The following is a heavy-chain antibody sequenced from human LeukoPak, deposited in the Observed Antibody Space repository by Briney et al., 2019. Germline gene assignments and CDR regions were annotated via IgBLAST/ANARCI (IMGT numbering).Heavy chain of an antibody. V-gene: IGHV3-23*01. CDR2: LSGSGGST. D-gene: IGHD5-18*01. CDR3: AKDYRYTYGFFDY. CDR1: GFTFSSYA. Sequence: GGSLRLSCAASGFTFSSYAMSWVRQAPGQGLVWVSGLSGSGGSTHYADSVKGRFTISRDNSKNTLYLQMNSLSAEDTAIYYCAKDYRYTYGFFDYWGQGTLVTVSS. J-gene: IGHJ4*02.